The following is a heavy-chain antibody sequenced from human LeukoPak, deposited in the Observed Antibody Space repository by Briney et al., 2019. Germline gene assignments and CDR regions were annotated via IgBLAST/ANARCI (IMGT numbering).Heavy chain of an antibody. J-gene: IGHJ4*02. CDR2: ISSSSRYI. V-gene: IGHV3-21*01. D-gene: IGHD5-18*01. CDR3: ARGESGYSYGLDGPYYFDY. CDR1: GFTFSSYS. Sequence: PGGSLRLSCAASGFTFSSYSMNWVRQAPGKGLEWVSSISSSSRYIYYADSVKGRFTISRDNAKNSLYLQMNSLRAEDTAVYYCARGESGYSYGLDGPYYFDYWGQGTLVTVSS.